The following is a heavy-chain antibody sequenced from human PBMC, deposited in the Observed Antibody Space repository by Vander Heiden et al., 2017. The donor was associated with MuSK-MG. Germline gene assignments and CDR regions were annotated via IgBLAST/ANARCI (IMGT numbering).Heavy chain of an antibody. CDR2: IYHSGST. Sequence: QVQLQESGPGLVKPSETLSLTCAVSGYSISSGYYWGWIRQPPGKGLEWIGSIYHSGSTYYNPSLKSRVTISVDTSKNQFSLKLSSVTAADTAVYYCARRGGRAAAEPFDYWGQGTLVTVSS. J-gene: IGHJ4*02. CDR1: GYSISSGYY. CDR3: ARRGGRAAAEPFDY. V-gene: IGHV4-38-2*01. D-gene: IGHD6-13*01.